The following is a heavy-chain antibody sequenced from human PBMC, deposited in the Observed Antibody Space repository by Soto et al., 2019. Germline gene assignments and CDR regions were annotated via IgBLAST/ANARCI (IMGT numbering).Heavy chain of an antibody. V-gene: IGHV3-48*03. CDR3: ARRTSTDH. Sequence: GGSLRLACAASGFTFISFEMIWVRQAPGKGLEWVSYIDSYGTTIYYADSVKGRFTISRDNAKNSLYLQMSSQRADYTAVSYCARRTSTDHWGQGTLVTVSS. CDR2: IDSYGTTI. CDR1: GFTFISFE. J-gene: IGHJ4*02. D-gene: IGHD6-6*01.